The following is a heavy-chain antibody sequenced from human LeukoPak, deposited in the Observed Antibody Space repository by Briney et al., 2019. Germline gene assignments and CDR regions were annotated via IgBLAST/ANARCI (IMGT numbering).Heavy chain of an antibody. Sequence: SQTLSLTCTVSGGSISSGGYSWSWIRQPPGKGLDWIGYIYHSGSTYYNPSLKSRVTISVDRSKNQFSLKLSSVTAADTAVYYCARDQPSGGNAFDIWSQGTMVTVSS. J-gene: IGHJ3*02. CDR1: GGSISSGGYS. D-gene: IGHD1-26*01. CDR2: IYHSGST. CDR3: ARDQPSGGNAFDI. V-gene: IGHV4-30-2*01.